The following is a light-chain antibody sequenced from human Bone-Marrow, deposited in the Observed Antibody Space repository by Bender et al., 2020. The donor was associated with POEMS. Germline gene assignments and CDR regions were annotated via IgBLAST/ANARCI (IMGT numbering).Light chain of an antibody. V-gene: IGLV2-8*01. CDR1: SSDVGIYNY. Sequence: QSALTQPPSASGSPGQSVTISCTGTSSDVGIYNYVSWYQHHPGKAPKLMIYEVSRRPSGVPDRFSGSKSGNTASLTVSGLQAEDEADYYCSSFAGGNNLIFGGGTKLTVL. J-gene: IGLJ2*01. CDR3: SSFAGGNNLI. CDR2: EVS.